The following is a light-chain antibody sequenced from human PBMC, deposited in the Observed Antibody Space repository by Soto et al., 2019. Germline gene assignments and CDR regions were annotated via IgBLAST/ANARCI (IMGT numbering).Light chain of an antibody. CDR2: DAS. CDR1: QSVSYW. V-gene: IGKV1-5*01. J-gene: IGKJ3*01. Sequence: DIHMTQSPSTLSASVGDRVTITCRASQSVSYWLAWYQQKPGKAPKLLIHDASSLESGVPSRFRGGGSGQEFTLTISGLQPDDVAAYYCQQYGCSFGPGTKVEMK. CDR3: QQYGCS.